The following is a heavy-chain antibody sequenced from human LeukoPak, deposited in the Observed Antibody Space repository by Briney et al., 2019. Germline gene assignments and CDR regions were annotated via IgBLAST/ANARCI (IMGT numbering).Heavy chain of an antibody. CDR1: GGSFSGYY. Sequence: SETLSLTCAVYGGSFSGYYWSWIRQPPGKGLEWIGEINHSGSTNYNPSLKSRVTISVDTSKNQFSLKLSSVTAADTAVYYCARDRPRPGYDSSGYYYSDYFDYWGQGTLVTVSS. J-gene: IGHJ4*02. V-gene: IGHV4-34*01. D-gene: IGHD3-22*01. CDR2: INHSGST. CDR3: ARDRPRPGYDSSGYYYSDYFDY.